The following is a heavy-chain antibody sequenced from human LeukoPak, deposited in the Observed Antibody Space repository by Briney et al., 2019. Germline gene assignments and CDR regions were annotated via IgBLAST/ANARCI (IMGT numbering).Heavy chain of an antibody. CDR1: GGSISSSSYY. CDR3: ARHPLIASRVWYFDL. Sequence: PSETLSLTCTVSGGSISSSSYYWGWIRQPPGKGPESIGSIYYSGKTYYNPSLKSRVTVSVDTSKNQFSLKLSSVTAADTAVFYCARHPLIASRVWYFDLWGRGTLVT. CDR2: IYYSGKT. J-gene: IGHJ2*01. V-gene: IGHV4-39*01. D-gene: IGHD2-21*01.